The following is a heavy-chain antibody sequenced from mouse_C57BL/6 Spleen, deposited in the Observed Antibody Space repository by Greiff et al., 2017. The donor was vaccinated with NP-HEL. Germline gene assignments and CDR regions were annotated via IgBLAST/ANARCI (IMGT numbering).Heavy chain of an antibody. CDR3: ARSMRSSPFAY. CDR2: IRNKANGYTT. V-gene: IGHV7-3*01. J-gene: IGHJ3*01. D-gene: IGHD1-1*01. Sequence: EVKLMESGGGLVQPGGSLSLSCAASGFTFTDYYMSWVRQPPGKALEWLGFIRNKANGYTTEYSASVKGRFTISRDNSQSILYLQMNALRAEDSATYYCARSMRSSPFAYWGQGTLVTVSA. CDR1: GFTFTDYY.